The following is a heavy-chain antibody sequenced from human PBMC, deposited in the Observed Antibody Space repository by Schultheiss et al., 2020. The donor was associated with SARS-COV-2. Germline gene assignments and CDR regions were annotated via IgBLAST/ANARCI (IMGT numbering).Heavy chain of an antibody. Sequence: SETLSLTCAVYGESFNGFSWTWIRQSPGKGLEWIGEIYHSGSTNYNPSLKSRVTISVDTSKNQFSLKLSSVTAADTAVYYCAGLWFGELLENYWGQGTLVTVSS. CDR1: GESFNGFS. CDR2: IYHSGST. V-gene: IGHV4-34*01. CDR3: AGLWFGELLENY. D-gene: IGHD3-10*01. J-gene: IGHJ4*02.